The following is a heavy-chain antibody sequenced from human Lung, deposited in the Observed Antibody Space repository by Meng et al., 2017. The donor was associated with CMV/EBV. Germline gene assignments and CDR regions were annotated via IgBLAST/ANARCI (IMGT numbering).Heavy chain of an antibody. CDR1: GFTFSSYT. Sequence: ESLKISCAASGFTFSSYTMNWVRQAPGKGLEWVSSISTRSSYIYYADSVKGRFTVSRDNAKNSLYLQMNSLRAEDTAVYYCARHNYLWGSYPLDYWGQGTXVTVSS. V-gene: IGHV3-21*01. D-gene: IGHD3-16*01. CDR2: ISTRSSYI. CDR3: ARHNYLWGSYPLDY. J-gene: IGHJ4*02.